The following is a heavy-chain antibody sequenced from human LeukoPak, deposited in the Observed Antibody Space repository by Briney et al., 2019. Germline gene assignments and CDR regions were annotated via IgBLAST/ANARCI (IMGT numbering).Heavy chain of an antibody. Sequence: PGGSLRLSCATSGFTFHNYDMHWVRQAPGKGLEWVAFIQFDGSNKYYADSVKGRFTISRDNSKNTLYLQMNSLRAEDTAVYYCAKDRIGYCGGDCYSPSSGFDYWGQGTLVTVSS. J-gene: IGHJ4*02. CDR2: IQFDGSNK. CDR3: AKDRIGYCGGDCYSPSSGFDY. CDR1: GFTFHNYD. D-gene: IGHD2-21*02. V-gene: IGHV3-30*02.